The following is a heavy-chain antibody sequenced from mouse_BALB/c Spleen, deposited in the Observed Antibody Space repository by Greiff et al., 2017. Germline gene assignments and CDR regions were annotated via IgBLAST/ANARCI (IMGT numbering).Heavy chain of an antibody. D-gene: IGHD1-2*01. CDR3: ARDIPTTATWYFDV. V-gene: IGHV7-3*02. Sequence: DVKLVESGGGLVQPGGSLRLSCATSGFTFTDYYMSWVRQPPGKALEWLGFIRNKANGYTTEYSASVKGRFTISRDNSQSILYLQMNTLRAEDSATYYCARDIPTTATWYFDVWGAGTTVTVSS. J-gene: IGHJ1*01. CDR1: GFTFTDYY. CDR2: IRNKANGYTT.